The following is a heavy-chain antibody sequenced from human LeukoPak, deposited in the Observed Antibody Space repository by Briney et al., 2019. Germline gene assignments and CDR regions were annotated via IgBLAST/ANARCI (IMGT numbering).Heavy chain of an antibody. J-gene: IGHJ4*02. CDR2: IYYSGST. CDR1: GGSISSYY. CDR3: ARDFGFSDY. D-gene: IGHD3-3*01. Sequence: PSETLSLTCTVSGGSISSYYWSWIRQPPGKGLEWIGYIYYSGSTYYNPSLKSRVTISVDTSKNQFSLKLSSVTAADTAVYYCARDFGFSDYWGQGTLVSVSS. V-gene: IGHV4-59*12.